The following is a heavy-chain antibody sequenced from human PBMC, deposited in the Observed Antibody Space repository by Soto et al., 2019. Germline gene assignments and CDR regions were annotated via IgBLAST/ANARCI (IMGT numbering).Heavy chain of an antibody. V-gene: IGHV3-23*01. CDR1: GFTFSSYA. CDR3: AKDLFRYYDSSGYYYY. CDR2: ISGSGGST. J-gene: IGHJ4*02. D-gene: IGHD3-22*01. Sequence: GESLKISCAASGFTFSSYAMSWVRQAPGKGLEWVSAISGSGGSTYYADSVKGRFTISRDNSKNTLYLQMNSLRAEDTAVYYCAKDLFRYYDSSGYYYYWGQGTLVTVSS.